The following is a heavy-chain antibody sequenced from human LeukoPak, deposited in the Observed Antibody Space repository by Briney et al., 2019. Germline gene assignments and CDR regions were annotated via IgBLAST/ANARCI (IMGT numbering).Heavy chain of an antibody. V-gene: IGHV1-58*01. D-gene: IGHD2-2*01. Sequence: SVKVSCKASGFTFTSSAVQWVRQARGQRLEWIGWIVVGSGNTNYAQKFQERVTITRDMSTSTAYMELSSLRSEDTAVYYCAADGTIGYCSSTSCPIDYWGQGTLVTVSS. CDR1: GFTFTSSA. CDR3: AADGTIGYCSSTSCPIDY. J-gene: IGHJ4*02. CDR2: IVVGSGNT.